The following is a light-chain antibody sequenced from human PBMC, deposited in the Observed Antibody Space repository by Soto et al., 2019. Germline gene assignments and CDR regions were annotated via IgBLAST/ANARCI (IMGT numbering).Light chain of an antibody. V-gene: IGKV3-15*01. CDR3: QKYNNWPLT. Sequence: EIVMTQSPATLSVSPGERATLSCRASQSVSSNLAWYQQKPGQAPRLLIYGASTRATGIPARFSGSGFGTEFTLTISSLQSEDFAVYYCQKYNNWPLTFGQGTRLEIK. J-gene: IGKJ5*01. CDR1: QSVSSN. CDR2: GAS.